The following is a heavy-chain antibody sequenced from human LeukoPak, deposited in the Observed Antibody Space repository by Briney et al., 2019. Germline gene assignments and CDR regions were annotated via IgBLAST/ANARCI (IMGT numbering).Heavy chain of an antibody. V-gene: IGHV3-23*01. CDR2: ISGSGGST. CDR3: AKVDRGSGSIDY. CDR1: GFTFSSYA. J-gene: IGHJ4*02. Sequence: GGSLRLSCAASGFTFSSYAMSWVRQAPGKGLEWGSAISGSGGSTYYADSVKGRFTISRDNSKNTLYLQMNSLRAEDTAVYYCAKVDRGSGSIDYWGQGTLVTVSS. D-gene: IGHD6-19*01.